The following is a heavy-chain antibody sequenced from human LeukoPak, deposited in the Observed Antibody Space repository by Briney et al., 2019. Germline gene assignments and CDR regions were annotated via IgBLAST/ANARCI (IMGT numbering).Heavy chain of an antibody. CDR1: GGSISGYY. CDR3: ARTYSGSAIDY. J-gene: IGHJ3*01. CDR2: IYYSGST. V-gene: IGHV4-59*01. Sequence: SETLSLTCTVSGGSISGYYWSWVRQPPGKGLEWIGYIYYSGSTNYNPSLKSRVTISVDSSKNQFSLKLSSVTAADTAVYYCARTYSGSAIDYWGQGTMVTVSS. D-gene: IGHD1-26*01.